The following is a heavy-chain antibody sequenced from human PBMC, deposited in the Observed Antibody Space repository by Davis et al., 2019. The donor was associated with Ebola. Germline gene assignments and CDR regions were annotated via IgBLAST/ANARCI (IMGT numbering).Heavy chain of an antibody. CDR3: ARLYRGSFDY. Sequence: ASVTVSRKASGYTFTGSYMHWVRHAPGQALEWMGWINPNSGGTNYAQKFQGWVTMTRDTSISTAYMELSRLGSDDTAVYYCARLYRGSFDYWGQGTLVTVSS. V-gene: IGHV1-2*04. CDR1: GYTFTGSY. D-gene: IGHD1-14*01. CDR2: INPNSGGT. J-gene: IGHJ4*02.